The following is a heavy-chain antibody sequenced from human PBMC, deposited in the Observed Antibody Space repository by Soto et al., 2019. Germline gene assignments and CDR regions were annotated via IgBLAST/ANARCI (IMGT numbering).Heavy chain of an antibody. J-gene: IGHJ4*03. V-gene: IGHV5-51*01. Sequence: PGESLKISCKTSGYDFTNYWIAWVRQTPGRGLEWMGMIYPGDSDIRYNPSFRGRVTISVDKYITSAFVQWGSLKASDSATYYCARFRATRRKLISMSFHLWGLGTLVTVSS. CDR1: GYDFTNYW. D-gene: IGHD2-2*01. CDR2: IYPGDSDI. CDR3: ARFRATRRKLISMSFHL.